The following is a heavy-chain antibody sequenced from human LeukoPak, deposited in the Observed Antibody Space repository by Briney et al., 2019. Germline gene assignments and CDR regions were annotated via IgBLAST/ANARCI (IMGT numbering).Heavy chain of an antibody. V-gene: IGHV1-24*01. CDR1: GYTLTELS. J-gene: IGHJ1*01. CDR3: ATPVSYHYDSSGGYQYFQQ. D-gene: IGHD3-22*01. Sequence: ASVKVSCKVSGYTLTELSMHWVRQAPGKGLEWMGGFDPEDGETIYAQKFQGRVTMTEDTSTDTAYMELSSLRSEDTAVYYCATPVSYHYDSSGGYQYFQQWGQGTLVTVSS. CDR2: FDPEDGET.